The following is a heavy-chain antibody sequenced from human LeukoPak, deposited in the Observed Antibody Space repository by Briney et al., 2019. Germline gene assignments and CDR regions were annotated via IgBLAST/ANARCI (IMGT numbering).Heavy chain of an antibody. V-gene: IGHV3-11*03. D-gene: IGHD6-19*01. J-gene: IGHJ4*02. Sequence: GGSLRLSCAASGFTFSDYYMSWIRQAPGKGLEWVSYISSSSSYTNYADSVKGRFTISGDNAKNSLYLQMNSLRAEDTAVYYCARAYSSGWYYFDYWGQGTLVTVSS. CDR1: GFTFSDYY. CDR3: ARAYSSGWYYFDY. CDR2: ISSSSSYT.